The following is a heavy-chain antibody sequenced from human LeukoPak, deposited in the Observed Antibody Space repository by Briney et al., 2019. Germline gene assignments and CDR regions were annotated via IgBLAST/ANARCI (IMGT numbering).Heavy chain of an antibody. Sequence: QSGGTLRLSCAASGLTFSSYGMSWVRQAPGRGLEWVSAISTTGGTTYYADSVRGRFTISRDNSRNTLYLQMNSLRAEDTAVYYCARDRSTVTTWVDYWGQGTLVTVSS. J-gene: IGHJ4*02. CDR3: ARDRSTVTTWVDY. V-gene: IGHV3-23*01. CDR2: ISTTGGTT. CDR1: GLTFSSYG. D-gene: IGHD4-17*01.